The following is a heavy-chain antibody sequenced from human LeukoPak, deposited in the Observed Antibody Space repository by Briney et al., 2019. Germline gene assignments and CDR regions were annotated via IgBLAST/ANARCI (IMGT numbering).Heavy chain of an antibody. Sequence: GGSLRLSCAASGFMFSDEYMSWIRQAPETGLEWLSYTSPSGGTIYYTDSVKGRFTMSRDNAQNALYLEMNSLRAEDTAVYYCAREKKTEWTTGAFDMWGQGTMVIVSS. D-gene: IGHD3-3*01. CDR2: TSPSGGTI. CDR1: GFMFSDEY. V-gene: IGHV3-11*01. CDR3: AREKKTEWTTGAFDM. J-gene: IGHJ3*02.